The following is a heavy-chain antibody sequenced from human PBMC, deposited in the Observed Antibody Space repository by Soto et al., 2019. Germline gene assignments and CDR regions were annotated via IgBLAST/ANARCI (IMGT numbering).Heavy chain of an antibody. J-gene: IGHJ4*02. CDR2: ISWNSGSI. Sequence: PGGSLRLSCAASGFTFDDYAMHWVRQAPGKGLEWVSGISWNSGSIGYADSVKGRFTISRDNAKNTLYLQMNSLRAEDTAVYYCAKDPEGDNLTGYYRDYWGQGTLVTVSS. V-gene: IGHV3-9*01. CDR3: AKDPEGDNLTGYYRDY. D-gene: IGHD3-9*01. CDR1: GFTFDDYA.